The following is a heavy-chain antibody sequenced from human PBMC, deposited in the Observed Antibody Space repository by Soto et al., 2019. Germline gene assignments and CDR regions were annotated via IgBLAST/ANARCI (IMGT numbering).Heavy chain of an antibody. CDR2: IYHSGYT. CDR3: ARDLIAAGLGGMDV. V-gene: IGHV4-38-2*02. Sequence: PSETLSLTCAVSGYSISSGYYWGWIRQFPGKGLEWIGIIYHSGYTYYNPSLKSRVTISVDTSKNQLSLNLTSVTAADTAVYYCARDLIAAGLGGMDVWGQGTTVTV. CDR1: GYSISSGYY. D-gene: IGHD6-25*01. J-gene: IGHJ6*02.